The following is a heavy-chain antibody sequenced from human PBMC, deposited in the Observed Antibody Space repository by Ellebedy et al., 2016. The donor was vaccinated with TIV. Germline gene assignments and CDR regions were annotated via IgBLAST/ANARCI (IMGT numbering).Heavy chain of an antibody. J-gene: IGHJ5*02. CDR3: VRGGIWGSTWNWFDL. CDR1: GFTFSSHD. D-gene: IGHD3-16*01. V-gene: IGHV3-13*01. CDR2: FATTGHR. Sequence: PGGSLRLSCTASGFTFSSHDMHWARQATGKGLEWVSGFATTGHRNYAGSVQGRFTISRDNAKDSLDLQMNNLRAGDTAVYYCVRGGIWGSTWNWFDLWGLGTLVTVSS.